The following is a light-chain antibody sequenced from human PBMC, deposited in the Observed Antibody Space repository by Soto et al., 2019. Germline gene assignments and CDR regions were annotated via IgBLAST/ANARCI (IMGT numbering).Light chain of an antibody. Sequence: DIVMTQSPLSLPVTPGEPASISCRSSQRLLHSKGYTYLGWYLQKPGQSPQLLICLGSNRASGLPNRFSVRELGTHFTLKISRGEAVDVGIYYCMPAQETPFTFGAVINVDIK. V-gene: IGKV2-28*01. CDR1: QRLLHSKGYTY. J-gene: IGKJ3*01. CDR2: LGS. CDR3: MPAQETPFT.